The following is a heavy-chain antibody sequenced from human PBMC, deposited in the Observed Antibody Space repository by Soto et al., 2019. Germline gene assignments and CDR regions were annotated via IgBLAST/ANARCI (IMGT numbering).Heavy chain of an antibody. D-gene: IGHD4-4*01. CDR2: INHSGST. J-gene: IGHJ6*03. CDR1: GGSFSGYY. V-gene: IGHV4-34*01. CDR3: ARVVRVLSNSAKTNYYYMDV. Sequence: QVQLQQWGAGLLKTSETLSLTCAVYGGSFSGYYGSWIRQPPGKGLEWIGEINHSGSTNYNPSLKSRVTISVDTSKNQFSLKLSSVTAADTAVYYCARVVRVLSNSAKTNYYYMDVWGKGTTVTVSS.